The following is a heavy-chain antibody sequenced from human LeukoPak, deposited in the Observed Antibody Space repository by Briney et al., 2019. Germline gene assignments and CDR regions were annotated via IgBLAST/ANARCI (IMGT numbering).Heavy chain of an antibody. CDR1: GFTVSSNY. CDR2: IYSGGST. Sequence: GGSLRLSCAASGFTVSSNYMSWVRQAPGKGLKWVSVIYSGGSTYYADSVKGRFTISRDNSKNTLYLQMNSLRAEDTAVYYCARDQGSVYYDCSGYPYYYYYMDVWGKGTTVTVSS. J-gene: IGHJ6*03. D-gene: IGHD3-22*01. V-gene: IGHV3-53*01. CDR3: ARDQGSVYYDCSGYPYYYYYMDV.